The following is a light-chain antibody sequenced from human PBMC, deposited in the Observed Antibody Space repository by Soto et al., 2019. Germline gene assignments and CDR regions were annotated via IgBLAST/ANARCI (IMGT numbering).Light chain of an antibody. CDR1: QSVSRNY. Sequence: EIVLTQSPGTLSLSPGERATLSCRASQSVSRNYLAWYQQKPGQAPRLLIYDASSRATGIPDRFSGSGSGADFTLTINRLEPEDFAVSFCQQYGRTPLTFGGGTKVDI. V-gene: IGKV3-20*01. J-gene: IGKJ4*01. CDR2: DAS. CDR3: QQYGRTPLT.